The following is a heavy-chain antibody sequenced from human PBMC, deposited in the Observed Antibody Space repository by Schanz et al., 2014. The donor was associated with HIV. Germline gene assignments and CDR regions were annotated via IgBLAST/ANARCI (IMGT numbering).Heavy chain of an antibody. Sequence: QLVQSGAEVKKPGASVRVSCKASGYSFTSYFIHWVRQAPGQGLEWLGVINTSGGGTSDALQGRVAVTRDTSTTTVYMDLRNLRFADSGVYYCARERMATGGLDVWGQGTTVTVSS. CDR2: INTSGGGT. D-gene: IGHD2-15*01. V-gene: IGHV1-46*01. J-gene: IGHJ6*02. CDR3: ARERMATGGLDV. CDR1: GYSFTSYF.